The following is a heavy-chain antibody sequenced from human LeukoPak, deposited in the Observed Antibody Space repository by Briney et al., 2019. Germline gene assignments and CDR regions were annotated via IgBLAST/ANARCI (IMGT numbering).Heavy chain of an antibody. V-gene: IGHV3-21*01. CDR2: ISSSSSYI. J-gene: IGHJ4*02. CDR1: GFTFSSYG. D-gene: IGHD3-16*02. Sequence: GGSLRLSCAASGFTFSSYGMHWVRQAPGKGLEWVSSISSSSSYIYYADSVKGRFTISRDNAKNSLYLQMNSLRAEDTAVYYCARNYDYVWGSYHKTSILDYWGQGTLVTVSS. CDR3: ARNYDYVWGSYHKTSILDY.